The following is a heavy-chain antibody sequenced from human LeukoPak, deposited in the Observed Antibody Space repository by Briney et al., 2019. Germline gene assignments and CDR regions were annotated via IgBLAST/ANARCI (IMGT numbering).Heavy chain of an antibody. CDR1: GYTFSSYA. V-gene: IGHV3-23*01. Sequence: GGSLRLSCAASGYTFSSYAMSWVRQAPGKGLEWVSAISGNSGSTYYADSVKGRFTISRDNSKNTLYLQMNSLSAEDTAVYYCAKHNHASGKPGARSFDYWGQGTLVTASS. J-gene: IGHJ4*02. CDR2: ISGNSGST. CDR3: AKHNHASGKPGARSFDY. D-gene: IGHD3-10*01.